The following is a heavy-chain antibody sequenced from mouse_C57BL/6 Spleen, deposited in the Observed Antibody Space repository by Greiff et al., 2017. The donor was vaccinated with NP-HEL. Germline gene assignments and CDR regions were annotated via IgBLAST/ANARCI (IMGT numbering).Heavy chain of an antibody. V-gene: IGHV1-74*01. CDR1: GYTFTSYW. Sequence: VQLQQSGAELVKPGASVKVSCKASGYTFTSYWMHWVKQRPGQGLEWIGRIHPSDSDTNYNQKFKGKATLTVDKSSSTAYMQLSSLTSEDSAVYYCAILERDATAWFAYWGQGTLVTVSA. CDR2: IHPSDSDT. J-gene: IGHJ3*01. CDR3: AILERDATAWFAY. D-gene: IGHD4-1*02.